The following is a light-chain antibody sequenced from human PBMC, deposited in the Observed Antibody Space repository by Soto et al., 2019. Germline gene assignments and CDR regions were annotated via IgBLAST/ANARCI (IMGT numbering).Light chain of an antibody. CDR1: QSVLYSSDNKNY. Sequence: DIVMTQSPDSLAVSLGERATINCKSSQSVLYSSDNKNYLAWYQQEPGQPPKLLIYWASTRDSGVPDRFSGSGSGADFTLTIRSLQAEDVEVYYCQQYYTTLTFGGGTKVEIK. CDR2: WAS. J-gene: IGKJ4*01. V-gene: IGKV4-1*01. CDR3: QQYYTTLT.